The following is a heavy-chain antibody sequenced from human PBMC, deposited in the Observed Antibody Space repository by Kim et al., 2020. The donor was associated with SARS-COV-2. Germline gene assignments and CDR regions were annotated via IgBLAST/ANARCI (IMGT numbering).Heavy chain of an antibody. Sequence: GGSLRLSCAASGFTFSSYSMNWVRQAPGKGLEWVSSISSSSSYIYYADSVKGRFTISRDNAKNSLYLQMNSLRAEDTTVYYCARDRFDYGSGSYPGGYYYYYGMDVWGQGTTVTVSS. J-gene: IGHJ6*02. D-gene: IGHD3-10*01. CDR3: ARDRFDYGSGSYPGGYYYYYGMDV. CDR1: GFTFSSYS. CDR2: ISSSSSYI. V-gene: IGHV3-21*01.